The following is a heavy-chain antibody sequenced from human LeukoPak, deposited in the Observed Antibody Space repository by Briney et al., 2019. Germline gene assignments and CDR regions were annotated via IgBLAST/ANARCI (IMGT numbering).Heavy chain of an antibody. D-gene: IGHD3-3*01. J-gene: IGHJ4*02. Sequence: ASVKVSCKASGYTFTGYYMHWMRQAPGQGLEWMGWINPNSGGTNYAQKFQGRVTMTRDTSISTAYMELSRLRSDDTAVYYCAREAIFGVVENLFDYWGQGTLVTVSS. CDR1: GYTFTGYY. V-gene: IGHV1-2*02. CDR3: AREAIFGVVENLFDY. CDR2: INPNSGGT.